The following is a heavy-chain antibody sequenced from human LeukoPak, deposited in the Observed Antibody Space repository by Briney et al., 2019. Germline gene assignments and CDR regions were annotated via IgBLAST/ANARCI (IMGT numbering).Heavy chain of an antibody. CDR2: IHYSGST. Sequence: SETLSLTCTVSGGSISSYYWSWIRQPPGKGLEWIGYIHYSGSTHYNPSLKSRVTISVDTSKNQFSLKLSSVTAADTAVYYCARADYSSTWSHDYYYMDVWGKGTTVTVSS. D-gene: IGHD6-13*01. V-gene: IGHV4-59*08. J-gene: IGHJ6*03. CDR3: ARADYSSTWSHDYYYMDV. CDR1: GGSISSYY.